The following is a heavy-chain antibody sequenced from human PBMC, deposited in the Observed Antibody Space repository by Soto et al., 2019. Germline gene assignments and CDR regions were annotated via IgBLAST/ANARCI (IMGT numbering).Heavy chain of an antibody. J-gene: IGHJ4*02. CDR2: ISYDGSNK. V-gene: IGHV3-30*18. Sequence: QVQLVESGGGVVQPGRSLRLSCAASGFTFSSYGMHCVRQAPGKGLEWVAVISYDGSNKYYADSVKGRFTIYRDNAKNTRDRQMNSLRAEDTAVYYGAKEGVVVVHMYYFDYWGQGTLGTVSA. CDR1: GFTFSSYG. D-gene: IGHD3-22*01. CDR3: AKEGVVVVHMYYFDY.